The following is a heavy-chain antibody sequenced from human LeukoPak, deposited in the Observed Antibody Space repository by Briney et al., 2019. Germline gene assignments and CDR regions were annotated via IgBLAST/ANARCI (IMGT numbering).Heavy chain of an antibody. CDR1: GFTFTSYW. D-gene: IGHD2-8*02. CDR2: ISGRGDSA. CDR3: VKDRYCPEVTCFGGGFEY. J-gene: IGHJ4*02. V-gene: IGHV3-23*01. Sequence: GGSLRLSCATSGFTFTSYWMHWVRQVPGKGLVWVSGISGRGDSADYADSVKGRFTISRDNSKNTLYLRLNSLRVEDTATYYCVKDRYCPEVTCFGGGFEYWGQGTLVVVSS.